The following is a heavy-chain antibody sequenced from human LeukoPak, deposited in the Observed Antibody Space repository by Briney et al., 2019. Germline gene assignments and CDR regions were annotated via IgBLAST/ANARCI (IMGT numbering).Heavy chain of an antibody. CDR2: MNPNSGNT. CDR3: AREERGSDAFDI. CDR1: GCTFTSYD. J-gene: IGHJ3*02. V-gene: IGHV1-8*03. Sequence: ASVKVSCKASGCTFTSYDINWVRQATGQGLEWMGWMNPNSGNTGYAQKFQGRVTITRNTSISTAYMELSSLRSEDTAVYYCAREERGSDAFDIWGQGTMVTVSS. D-gene: IGHD1-26*01.